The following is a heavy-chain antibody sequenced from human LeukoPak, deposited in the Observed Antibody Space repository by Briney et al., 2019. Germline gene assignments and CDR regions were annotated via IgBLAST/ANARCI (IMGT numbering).Heavy chain of an antibody. CDR3: ARGPPRSCSGGSCPYYYGMDV. J-gene: IGHJ6*02. V-gene: IGHV1-2*02. D-gene: IGHD2-15*01. CDR2: INPNSGGT. CDR1: GYTFTGYY. Sequence: GASVKVSCKASGYTFTGYYMHWVRQAPGQGLEWMGWINPNSGGTNYAQKFQGRVTMTRDTSISTAYMELSRLRSDDTAVYYCARGPPRSCSGGSCPYYYGMDVWGQGTTVTVS.